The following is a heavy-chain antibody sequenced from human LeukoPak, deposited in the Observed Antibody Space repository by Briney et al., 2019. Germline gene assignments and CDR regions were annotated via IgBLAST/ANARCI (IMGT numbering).Heavy chain of an antibody. V-gene: IGHV3-7*01. CDR2: MNEYGGDI. D-gene: IGHD2-8*01. J-gene: IGHJ4*02. CDR3: ARPRGCNSGRCNNFDY. CDR1: GFTVSVNY. Sequence: GGSVRLSCAAFGFTVSVNYMSWVRQAPGKGLEWVTHMNEYGGDIFYVDSVKDRFTISRDNAKNLLYLQMNSLRAEDTAVYFCARPRGCNSGRCNNFDYWGQGTLVTVSS.